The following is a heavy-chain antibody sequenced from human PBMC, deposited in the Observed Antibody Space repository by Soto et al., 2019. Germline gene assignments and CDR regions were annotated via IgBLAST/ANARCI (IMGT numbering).Heavy chain of an antibody. CDR3: ARAGGLGAVAADY. CDR2: IYHNGST. D-gene: IGHD6-19*01. J-gene: IGHJ4*02. CDR1: GGSISSGGYS. V-gene: IGHV4-30-2*01. Sequence: QLQLQESGSGLVKPSQTLSLTCAVSGGSISSGGYSWSWIRQPPGKGLEWIGYIYHNGSTYYNPSLKSRVTISVNRSKNQFSLKLSSVTAADTAVYYCARAGGLGAVAADYWGQGTLGTVSS.